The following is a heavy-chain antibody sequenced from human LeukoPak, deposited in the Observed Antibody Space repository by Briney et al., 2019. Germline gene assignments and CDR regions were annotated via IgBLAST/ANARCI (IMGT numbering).Heavy chain of an antibody. V-gene: IGHV3-23*03. CDR2: IYAGGDT. CDR3: AKTLSGSSEY. J-gene: IGHJ4*02. D-gene: IGHD6-6*01. Sequence: PGGSLRLSCAASGFTFSSYAMSWVRQAPGKGLEWVSVIYAGGDTYYADSVKGRFTVSRDNSKNTLYLQMNDLRAEDTAVYYCAKTLSGSSEYWGQGTLVTVSS. CDR1: GFTFSSYA.